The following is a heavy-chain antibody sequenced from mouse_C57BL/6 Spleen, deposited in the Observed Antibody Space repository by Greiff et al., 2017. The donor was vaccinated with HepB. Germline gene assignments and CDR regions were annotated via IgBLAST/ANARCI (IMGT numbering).Heavy chain of an antibody. J-gene: IGHJ4*01. CDR2: IDPSDSET. V-gene: IGHV1-52*01. CDR3: ARLGNYYYYAMDY. CDR1: GYTFTSYW. D-gene: IGHD2-1*01. Sequence: VQLQQPGAELVRPGSSVKLSCKASGYTFTSYWMHWVKQRPIQGLEWIGNIDPSDSETHYNQKFKDKATLTVDKSSSTAYMQLSSLTSEDSAVYCCARLGNYYYYAMDYWGQGTSVTVSS.